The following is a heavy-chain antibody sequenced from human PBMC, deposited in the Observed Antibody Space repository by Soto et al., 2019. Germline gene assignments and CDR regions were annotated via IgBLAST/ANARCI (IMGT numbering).Heavy chain of an antibody. J-gene: IGHJ4*02. CDR3: PRDTYSSSEY. CDR2: IIPILGIA. V-gene: IGHV1-69*08. D-gene: IGHD6-6*01. CDR1: GGTFSSYT. Sequence: QVQLVQSGAEVKKPGSSVKVSCKASGGTFSSYTISWVRQAPGPGLEWMGRIIPILGIANYAQKFQGRVTITADKSTSTAYMELSSLRSEDTAVYYCPRDTYSSSEYWGQGTLVTVSS.